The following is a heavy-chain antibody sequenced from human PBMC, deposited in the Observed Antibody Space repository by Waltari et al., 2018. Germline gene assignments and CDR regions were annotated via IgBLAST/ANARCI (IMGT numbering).Heavy chain of an antibody. CDR2: LSGSGGST. J-gene: IGHJ4*02. D-gene: IGHD2-15*01. CDR3: AKDRGGGSGGSCPDY. CDR1: GFTFSSYA. V-gene: IGHV3-23*01. Sequence: EVQLLESGGGLVQPGGSLRLSCAASGFTFSSYAMSWVRQAPGKGLEWVSALSGSGGSTYYADSGKGRFTISRDNSKNTLYLQMNSLRAEDTAVYYCAKDRGGGSGGSCPDYWGQGTLVTVSS.